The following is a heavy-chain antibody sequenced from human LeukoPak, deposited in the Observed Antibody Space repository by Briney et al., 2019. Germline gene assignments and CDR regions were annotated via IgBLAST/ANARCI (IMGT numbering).Heavy chain of an antibody. J-gene: IGHJ4*02. V-gene: IGHV3-30*19. D-gene: IGHD3-10*01. CDR3: ARARGSGSYYLDY. CDR2: ISYDGSNK. Sequence: GRSLRLSCAASGFTFSTHGFHWVRQAPGKGLEWVAVISYDGSNKYYADSVKGRFTISRDNTKNTLYLQMNSLRAEDTAVYYCARARGSGSYYLDYWGQGTLVTVSS. CDR1: GFTFSTHG.